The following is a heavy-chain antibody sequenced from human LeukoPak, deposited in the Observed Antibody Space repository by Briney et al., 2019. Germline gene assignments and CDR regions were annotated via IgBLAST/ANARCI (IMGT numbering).Heavy chain of an antibody. CDR3: ASPSPAAYSYGYFDY. CDR2: IIPIFGTA. CDR1: GGSFSSYA. D-gene: IGHD5-18*01. V-gene: IGHV1-69*05. Sequence: ASVKVSCKASGGSFSSYAISWVRQAPGQGLEWMGGIIPIFGTANYAQKFQGRVTITTDESTSTAYMELSSLRSEDTAVYYCASPSPAAYSYGYFDYWGQGTLVTVSS. J-gene: IGHJ4*02.